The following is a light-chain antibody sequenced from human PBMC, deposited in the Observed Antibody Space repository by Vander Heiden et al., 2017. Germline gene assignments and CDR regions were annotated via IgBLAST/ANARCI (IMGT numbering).Light chain of an antibody. CDR3: QQYDSYPRT. V-gene: IGKV1-5*03. CDR1: QSILTY. Sequence: DIQMTQSPSTLSASVGDRVTITCRASQSILTYLAWYQQKPGKAPKLMIYKASSLESGVPSRFGGSGSGTEFTLTIRSLQPDDFATYYCQQYDSYPRTFGQGTKVEIK. CDR2: KAS. J-gene: IGKJ1*01.